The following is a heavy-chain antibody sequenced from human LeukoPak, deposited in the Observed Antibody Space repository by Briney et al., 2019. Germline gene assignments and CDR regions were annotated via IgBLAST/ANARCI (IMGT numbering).Heavy chain of an antibody. Sequence: PGGSLRLSCAASGFTFSSYSMNWVRQAPGKGLEWVSSISSSSSYIYYADSVKGRFTTSRDNAKNSLYLQMNSLRAEDTAVYYCARDKTLVVVPAAVSYYYYGMDVWGQGTTVTVSS. CDR1: GFTFSSYS. D-gene: IGHD2-2*01. CDR2: ISSSSSYI. CDR3: ARDKTLVVVPAAVSYYYYGMDV. V-gene: IGHV3-21*01. J-gene: IGHJ6*02.